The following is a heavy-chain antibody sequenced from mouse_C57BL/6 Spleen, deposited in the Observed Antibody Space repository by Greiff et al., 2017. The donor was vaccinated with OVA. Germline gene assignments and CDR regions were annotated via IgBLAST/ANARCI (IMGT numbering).Heavy chain of an antibody. J-gene: IGHJ4*01. Sequence: EVKLMESGGGLVKPGGSLKLSCAASGFTFSDYGMHWVRQAPEKGLEWVAYISSGSSTIYYADTVQGRFTISRDNTKNTLFLQMTSLRSEDTAMDYGAKSLLDYTMDYWGQGTSVTVSS. V-gene: IGHV5-17*01. CDR3: AKSLLDYTMDY. D-gene: IGHD1-1*01. CDR2: ISSGSSTI. CDR1: GFTFSDYG.